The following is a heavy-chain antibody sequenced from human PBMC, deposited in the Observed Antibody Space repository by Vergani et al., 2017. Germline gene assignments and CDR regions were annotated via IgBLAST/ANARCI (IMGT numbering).Heavy chain of an antibody. CDR1: GFTFDDYA. CDR3: AKDSEIAVAGYFDY. Sequence: EVQLVESGGGLVQPGRSLRLSCAASGFTFDDYAMHWVRQAPGKGLEWVSGISWNSGSIGYADSVKGRFTISRDNAKNSLYLQMNSLSAEDTALYYCAKDSEIAVAGYFDYWGQGTLVTVSS. D-gene: IGHD6-19*01. J-gene: IGHJ4*02. V-gene: IGHV3-9*01. CDR2: ISWNSGSI.